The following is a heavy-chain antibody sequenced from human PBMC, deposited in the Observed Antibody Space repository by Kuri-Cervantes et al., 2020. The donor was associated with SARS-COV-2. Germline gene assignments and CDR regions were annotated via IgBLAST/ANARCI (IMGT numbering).Heavy chain of an antibody. CDR2: INPNSGGT. J-gene: IGHJ3*02. Sequence: ASVKVSCKASGYTFTAYYMHWVRQAPGQGLEWVGWINPNSGGTNYAQKFQGRVTMTRDTSISTAYMELSRLRSDDTAVYYCARDLPVLGYCSGGSCDAFDIWGQGTMVTVSS. CDR1: GYTFTAYY. D-gene: IGHD2-15*01. V-gene: IGHV1-2*02. CDR3: ARDLPVLGYCSGGSCDAFDI.